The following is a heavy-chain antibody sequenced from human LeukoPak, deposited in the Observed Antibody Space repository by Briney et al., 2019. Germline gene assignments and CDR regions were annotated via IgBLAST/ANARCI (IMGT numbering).Heavy chain of an antibody. CDR1: GYTFTSYG. D-gene: IGHD6-13*01. CDR2: ISGYSGNT. CDR3: ARDPDSSSRWDY. V-gene: IGHV1-18*01. Sequence: ASVKVSCKPSGYTFTSYGISWVRQAPGQGLEWVGWISGYSGNTAYAQKFQGRVTMTTDTSTSTAYMEVRSLRSDDTAVYYCARDPDSSSRWDYWGQGTLVTVSS. J-gene: IGHJ4*02.